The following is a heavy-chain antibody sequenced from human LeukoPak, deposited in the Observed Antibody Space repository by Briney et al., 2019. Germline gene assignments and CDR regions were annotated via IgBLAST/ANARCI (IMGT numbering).Heavy chain of an antibody. CDR1: GYTFTSYA. J-gene: IGHJ6*03. Sequence: ASVKVSCKASGYTFTSYAMNWVRQAPGQGLEWMGWINTNTGNPTYAQGFTGRFVFSLDTSVSTAYLQISSLKAEDTAVYYCARAIQRQLVTPIVNYYYYYMDVWGKGTTVTVSS. CDR3: ARAIQRQLVTPIVNYYYYYMDV. D-gene: IGHD6-13*01. V-gene: IGHV7-4-1*02. CDR2: INTNTGNP.